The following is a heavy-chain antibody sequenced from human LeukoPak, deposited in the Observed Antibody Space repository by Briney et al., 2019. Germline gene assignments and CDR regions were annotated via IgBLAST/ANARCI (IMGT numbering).Heavy chain of an antibody. V-gene: IGHV3-21*01. CDR3: AKVRGLGYCSGGSCLIDY. D-gene: IGHD2-15*01. CDR2: ISSSSSYI. J-gene: IGHJ4*02. Sequence: GGSLRLSCAASGFTFSSYSMNWVRQAPGKGLGWVSSISSSSSYIYYADSVKGRFTISRDKAKNSLYLQMNSLRAEDTAVYYCAKVRGLGYCSGGSCLIDYWGQGTLVTVSS. CDR1: GFTFSSYS.